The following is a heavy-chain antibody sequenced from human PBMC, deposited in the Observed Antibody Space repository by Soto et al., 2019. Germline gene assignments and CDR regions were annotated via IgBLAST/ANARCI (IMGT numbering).Heavy chain of an antibody. J-gene: IGHJ4*02. V-gene: IGHV3-13*01. Sequence: GGSLRLSCAASGFVFRDHDMHWVRQVPGKGLEWVSEIGVAGDTYYPDSVKGRFTISRENARKTLYLQMTSLRVGDTATYYCVRDRYYGSGSLFENWGQGT. CDR3: VRDRYYGSGSLFEN. CDR1: GFVFRDHD. D-gene: IGHD3-10*01. CDR2: IGVAGDT.